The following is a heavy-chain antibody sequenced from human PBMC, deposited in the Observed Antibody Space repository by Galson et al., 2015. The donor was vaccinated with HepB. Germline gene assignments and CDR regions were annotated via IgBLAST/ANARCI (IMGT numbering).Heavy chain of an antibody. J-gene: IGHJ5*02. CDR3: AKEGYCSGGSCYSMSWFDP. CDR2: ISGSGGST. D-gene: IGHD2-15*01. CDR1: GFTFSSYA. V-gene: IGHV3-23*01. Sequence: SLRLSCAASGFTFSSYAMSWVRQAPGKGLEWVSAISGSGGSTYYADSVKGRFTISRDNSKNTLYLQMNSLRAEDTAVYYCAKEGYCSGGSCYSMSWFDPWGQGTLVTVSS.